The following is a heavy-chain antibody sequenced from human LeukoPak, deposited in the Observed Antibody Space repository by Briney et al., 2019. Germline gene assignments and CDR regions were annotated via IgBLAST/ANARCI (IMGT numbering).Heavy chain of an antibody. J-gene: IGHJ4*02. CDR1: GFTLSTYA. D-gene: IGHD2-21*01. CDR2: TSSSDAGT. V-gene: IGHV3-23*01. CDR3: AKAPVTSCRGAYCYPFDS. Sequence: GGSLRLSCAASGFTLSTYAMSWVRQTPGKGLEWVAATSSSDAGTYHADSVRGRFTISRVNSKNTLYLQMNSLRAEDAAVYFCAKAPVTSCRGAYCYPFDSWGQGTLVTVSS.